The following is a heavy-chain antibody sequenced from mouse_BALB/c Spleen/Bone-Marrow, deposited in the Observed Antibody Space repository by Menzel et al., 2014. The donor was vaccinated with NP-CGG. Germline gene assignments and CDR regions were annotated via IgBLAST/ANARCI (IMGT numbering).Heavy chain of an antibody. CDR3: ARDYDYDDGFSY. CDR1: GFSLTNHG. V-gene: IGHV2-6-1*01. Sequence: VKVEESGPGLVAPPQSLSITCTISGFSLTNHGVHWVRQPPGKGPEWLAVIWSDGGTAYNSALKSRLRITKDNSKSQVFLKMNSLQTDDTAMYYCARDYDYDDGFSYWGQGTLVTVSA. J-gene: IGHJ3*01. CDR2: IWSDGGT. D-gene: IGHD2-4*01.